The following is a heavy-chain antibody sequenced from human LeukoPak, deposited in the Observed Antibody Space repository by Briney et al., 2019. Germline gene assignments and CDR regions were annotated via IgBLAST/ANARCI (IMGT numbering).Heavy chain of an antibody. J-gene: IGHJ4*02. V-gene: IGHV5-51*01. CDR1: GYSFTSYW. D-gene: IGHD7-27*01. Sequence: GESLKISCKGSGYSFTSYWIGWVRQMPGKGLEWMGIIYPGDSKTRYSPSLQRQVTISADKSISAAYLQWSRLKASDTAMYYCARQGTGEIDFWGQGTLVTVSS. CDR3: ARQGTGEIDF. CDR2: IYPGDSKT.